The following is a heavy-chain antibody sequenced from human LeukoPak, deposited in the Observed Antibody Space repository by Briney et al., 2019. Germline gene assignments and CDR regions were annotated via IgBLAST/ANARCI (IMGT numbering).Heavy chain of an antibody. Sequence: GSLRLSCAASGFTFSSYAMSWVRQAPGKGLEWVSAISGSGGSTYYADSVKGRFTISRDNSKYTLYLRMNSLRAGDTAFYFCARDPYLPPYGLFDYWGQGTLVTVSS. CDR2: ISGSGGST. CDR1: GFTFSSYA. CDR3: ARDPYLPPYGLFDY. D-gene: IGHD4-17*01. J-gene: IGHJ4*02. V-gene: IGHV3-23*01.